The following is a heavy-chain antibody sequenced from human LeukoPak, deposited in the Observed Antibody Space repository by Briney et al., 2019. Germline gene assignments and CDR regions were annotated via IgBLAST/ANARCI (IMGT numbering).Heavy chain of an antibody. J-gene: IGHJ5*02. Sequence: SETLSLTCTVSGGSISSSSYYWSWIRQPPGKGLEWIGYIYYSGSTYYNPSLKSRVTISVDTSKNQFSLKLSSVTAADTAVYYCARDEGSYYYGSHWFDPWGQGTLVTVSS. V-gene: IGHV4-30-4*08. CDR3: ARDEGSYYYGSHWFDP. CDR1: GGSISSSSYY. D-gene: IGHD3-10*01. CDR2: IYYSGST.